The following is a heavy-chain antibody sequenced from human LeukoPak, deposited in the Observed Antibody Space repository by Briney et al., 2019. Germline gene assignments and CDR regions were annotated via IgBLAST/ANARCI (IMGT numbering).Heavy chain of an antibody. J-gene: IGHJ6*04. V-gene: IGHV3-15*01. Sequence: GGSLRLSCADSGFTFIKAWMSCVRHAPEEGLEWVGRIKSKTDGGTTDYAAPVKGRFTISRDDSKNTLYLQMNSLKAEDTAVYYCTTPCSPPHYKYVWAKGTTATVSS. D-gene: IGHD4-11*01. CDR3: TTPCSPPHYKYV. CDR2: IKSKTDGGTT. CDR1: GFTFIKAW.